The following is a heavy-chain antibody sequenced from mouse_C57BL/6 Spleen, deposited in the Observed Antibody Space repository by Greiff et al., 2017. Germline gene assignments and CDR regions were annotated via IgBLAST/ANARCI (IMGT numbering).Heavy chain of an antibody. Sequence: QVQLKESGPGLVQPSQSLSITCTVSGFSLTSYGVHWVRQSPGKGLEWLGVIWRGGSTDYNAAFMSRMSITKDNSKSQVFFKMNSLQADDTAIYYCAKAYYGSSPHWYFDVWGTGTTVTVSS. D-gene: IGHD1-1*01. CDR1: GFSLTSYG. V-gene: IGHV2-5*01. CDR2: IWRGGST. J-gene: IGHJ1*03. CDR3: AKAYYGSSPHWYFDV.